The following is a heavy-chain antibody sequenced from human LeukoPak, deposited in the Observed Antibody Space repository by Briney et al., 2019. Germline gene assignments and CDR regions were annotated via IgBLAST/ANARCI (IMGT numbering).Heavy chain of an antibody. CDR3: TKGRSNHY. J-gene: IGHJ4*02. D-gene: IGHD3-10*01. Sequence: GGSLRLSCAASGFTFSDFWMDWVRQAPGKGLEWVANINQDGSENYYVDSVKGRFTISRDNAKNSLYLQMNSLRAEDTAVYYCTKGRSNHYWGQGTLVTVST. V-gene: IGHV3-7*01. CDR2: INQDGSEN. CDR1: GFTFSDFW.